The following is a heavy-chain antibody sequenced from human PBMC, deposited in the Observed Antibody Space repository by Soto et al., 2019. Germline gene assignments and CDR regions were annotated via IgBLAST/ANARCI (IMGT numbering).Heavy chain of an antibody. CDR3: ARESHYYDSSGYYYFDY. D-gene: IGHD3-22*01. J-gene: IGHJ4*02. CDR1: GYTFTSYG. Sequence: ASVKVSCKASGYTFTSYGISWVRQAPGQGLEWMGWISAYNGNTNYAQKLQGRVTMTTDTSTSTAYMELRSLRSDDTAVYCCARESHYYDSSGYYYFDYWGQGTLVTVS. CDR2: ISAYNGNT. V-gene: IGHV1-18*04.